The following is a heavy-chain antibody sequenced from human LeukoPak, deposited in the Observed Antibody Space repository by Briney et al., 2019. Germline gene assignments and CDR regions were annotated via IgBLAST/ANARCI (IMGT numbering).Heavy chain of an antibody. Sequence: ASVKVSCKASGYTFTSYGISWVRQAPGQGLEWMGWISVYNGNTNYAQKLQGRVTMTTDTSTSTAYMELRSLRSDDTAVYYCAREELYYYDSSGYHIFDYWGQGTLVTVSS. V-gene: IGHV1-18*01. CDR2: ISVYNGNT. D-gene: IGHD3-22*01. CDR1: GYTFTSYG. J-gene: IGHJ4*02. CDR3: AREELYYYDSSGYHIFDY.